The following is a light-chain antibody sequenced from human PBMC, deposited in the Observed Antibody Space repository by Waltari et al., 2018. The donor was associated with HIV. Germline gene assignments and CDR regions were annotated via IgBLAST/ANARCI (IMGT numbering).Light chain of an antibody. J-gene: IGLJ1*01. Sequence: SYELTQPPSVSVSPGQTARITCSGDALPKQYAYWYQKKQGQDPVLVIYKDNERPSGIPERFSGSSSGTTVTLTISGVQTEDEADYYCQSADSSGTYPDVFGTGTKVTVL. CDR1: ALPKQY. CDR3: QSADSSGTYPDV. V-gene: IGLV3-25*03. CDR2: KDN.